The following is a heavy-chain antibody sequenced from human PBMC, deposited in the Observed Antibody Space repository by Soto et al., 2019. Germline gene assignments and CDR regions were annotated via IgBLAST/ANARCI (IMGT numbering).Heavy chain of an antibody. CDR2: ISSSGSTI. CDR1: GFTFSDYY. CDR3: ARDSKVGERWNDFLAAFDI. D-gene: IGHD1-1*01. Sequence: QVQLVESGGGLVKPGGSLRLSCAASGFTFSDYYMSWIRQAPGKGLEWVSYISSSGSTIYYADSVKGRFTISRDNAKNSLYLQMNSLRAEDTAVYYCARDSKVGERWNDFLAAFDIWGQGTMVTVSS. J-gene: IGHJ3*02. V-gene: IGHV3-11*01.